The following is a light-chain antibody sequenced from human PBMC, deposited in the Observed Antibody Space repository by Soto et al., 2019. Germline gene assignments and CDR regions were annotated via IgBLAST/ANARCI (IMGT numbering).Light chain of an antibody. Sequence: DIQMTQSPSTLSGSVGDRVTITCRASQTISSWLAWYQQKPGKAPKLLIYKASTLKSGVPSRFSGSGSGTEFTLTFSSLQPDDFATYYCQQYNSYSEAFGQGTKVDIK. CDR3: QQYNSYSEA. CDR1: QTISSW. V-gene: IGKV1-5*03. J-gene: IGKJ1*01. CDR2: KAS.